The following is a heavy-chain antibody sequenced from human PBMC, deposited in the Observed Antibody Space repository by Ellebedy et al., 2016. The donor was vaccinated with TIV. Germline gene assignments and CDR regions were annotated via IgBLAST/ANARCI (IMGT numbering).Heavy chain of an antibody. CDR1: GYTFTSYY. Sequence: ASVKVSXXASGYTFTSYYMHWVRQAPGQGLEWMGIINPSGGSTSYAQKFQGRVTMTRDTSTSTVYMELSSLRSEDTAVYYCAREYSSGWWAGYWGQGTLVTVSS. D-gene: IGHD6-19*01. V-gene: IGHV1-46*01. CDR2: INPSGGST. J-gene: IGHJ4*02. CDR3: AREYSSGWWAGY.